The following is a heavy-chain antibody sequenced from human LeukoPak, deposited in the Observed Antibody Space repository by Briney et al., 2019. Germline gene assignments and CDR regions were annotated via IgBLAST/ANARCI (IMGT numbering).Heavy chain of an antibody. CDR2: ISYSGST. CDR3: ARSTLRAAATIYP. V-gene: IGHV4-39*01. J-gene: IGHJ5*02. D-gene: IGHD6-13*01. CDR1: GGSISRSSYY. Sequence: SETLSLTCSVSGGSISRSSYYWDWIRQPPGKGLEWIASISYSGSTYYNPSLKSRVTISADTSKNQFSLKLSSVTAADTAVYYCARSTLRAAATIYPWGQGSLVTVSS.